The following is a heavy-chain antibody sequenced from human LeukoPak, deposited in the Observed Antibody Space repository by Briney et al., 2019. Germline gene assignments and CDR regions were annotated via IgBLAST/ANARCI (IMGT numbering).Heavy chain of an antibody. Sequence: ASVKVSCKASGYTFTGYYMHWVRQAPGQGLEWMGWINPDSGGINYAQKFQGRVTMTRDTSINTAFVELRRLRSDDTATYYCARAQNYHDRSGYSDDTFDVWGHGTMITVSS. V-gene: IGHV1-2*02. CDR2: INPDSGGI. D-gene: IGHD3-22*01. CDR1: GYTFTGYY. CDR3: ARAQNYHDRSGYSDDTFDV. J-gene: IGHJ3*01.